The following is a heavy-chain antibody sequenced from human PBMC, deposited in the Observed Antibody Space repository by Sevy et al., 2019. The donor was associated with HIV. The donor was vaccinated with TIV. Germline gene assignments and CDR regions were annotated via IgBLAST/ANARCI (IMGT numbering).Heavy chain of an antibody. CDR1: GDSISNYY. V-gene: IGHV4-59*01. D-gene: IGHD5-12*01. CDR2: IYYSGFT. Sequence: SETLYLTCTVSGDSISNYYWSWIRHPPGKGLEWIGYIYYSGFTNYNPSLKSRVTISVDTSKNQFSLKLSSVTAADTAVYYCARGIVAYYFDYWGQGTLVTVSS. CDR3: ARGIVAYYFDY. J-gene: IGHJ4*02.